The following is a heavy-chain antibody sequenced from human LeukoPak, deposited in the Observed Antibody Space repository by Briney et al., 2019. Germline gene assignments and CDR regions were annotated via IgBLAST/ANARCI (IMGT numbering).Heavy chain of an antibody. CDR1: GFTFSGSA. CDR3: TRPETQDLDAFDI. J-gene: IGHJ3*02. Sequence: GGSLRLSCAASGFTFSGSAMHWVRQASGKGLEWVGRIRSKANSYATAYAASVKGRFTISRDDSKNTAYLQMNSLKTEDTAVYYCTRPETQDLDAFDIWGQGTMVTVSS. V-gene: IGHV3-73*01. CDR2: IRSKANSYAT.